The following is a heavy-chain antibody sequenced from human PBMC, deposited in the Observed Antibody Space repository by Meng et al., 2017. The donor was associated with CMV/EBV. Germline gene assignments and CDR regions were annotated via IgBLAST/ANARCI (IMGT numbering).Heavy chain of an antibody. CDR1: GSTVSSNY. D-gene: IGHD3-10*01. V-gene: IGHV3-66*02. CDR2: IYSGGST. J-gene: IGHJ4*02. CDR3: ASTPLLWFGEFDEFDY. Sequence: GSTVSSNYMSWVRQDPGKGLEWVSVIYSGGSTYYADSVKGRFTISRDNSKNTLYLQMNSLRAEDTAVYYCASTPLLWFGEFDEFDYWGQGTLVTVSS.